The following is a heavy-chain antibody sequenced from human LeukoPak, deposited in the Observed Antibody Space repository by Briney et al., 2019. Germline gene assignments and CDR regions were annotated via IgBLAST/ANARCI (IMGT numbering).Heavy chain of an antibody. CDR3: ARDGSGLLWFGDNHYMDV. V-gene: IGHV3-30*01. CDR2: ISYDGSNK. D-gene: IGHD3-10*01. CDR1: GFTFSSYS. Sequence: PGRSLRLSCAVSGFTFSSYSMHWVRQAPGKGLEWVAVISYDGSNKYYADSVKGRFTISRDNSKNTLYLQMNSLRAEDTAVYYCARDGSGLLWFGDNHYMDVWGKGTTVTVSS. J-gene: IGHJ6*03.